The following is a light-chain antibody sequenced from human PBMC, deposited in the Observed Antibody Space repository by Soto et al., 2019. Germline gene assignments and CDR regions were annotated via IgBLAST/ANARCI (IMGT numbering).Light chain of an antibody. V-gene: IGKV1-39*01. J-gene: IGKJ2*01. CDR3: QQYSIYWNT. CDR1: QTVRTY. CDR2: AAS. Sequence: DIQMTQSPSSLSASVGDRVTITCRASQTVRTYLNWYQQKPGKAPTLLVYAASTLGSAVPPRFTGAGSETDFTLTISGLQPEDFATYYCQQYSIYWNTFGQGTKLEIK.